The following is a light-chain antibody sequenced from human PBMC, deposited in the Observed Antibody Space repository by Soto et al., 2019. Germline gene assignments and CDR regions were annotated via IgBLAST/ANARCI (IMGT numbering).Light chain of an antibody. CDR3: QQYGYSFWT. Sequence: EIVVTQSPATLSVSPGERATLSCRASQSASIKLAWYQQKPGQAPRLLIYSASSRATGVPTRFSGSGSGADYTLTISRLEPEDSAVYYCQQYGYSFWTFGQGTKVDIK. J-gene: IGKJ1*01. V-gene: IGKV3-20*01. CDR1: QSASIK. CDR2: SAS.